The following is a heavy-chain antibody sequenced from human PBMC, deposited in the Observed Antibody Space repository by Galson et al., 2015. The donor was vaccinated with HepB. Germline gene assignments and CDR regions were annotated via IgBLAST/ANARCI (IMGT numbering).Heavy chain of an antibody. CDR3: ATLTMVRGVSGFDY. J-gene: IGHJ4*02. CDR1: GFTFSSYW. CDR2: IKQDGSEK. Sequence: SLRLSCAASGFTFSSYWMSWVRQAPGKGLEWVANIKQDGSEKYYVDSVKGRFTISRDNAKNSLYLQMNSLRAEDTAVYYCATLTMVRGVSGFDYWGQGTLVTVSS. V-gene: IGHV3-7*03. D-gene: IGHD3-10*01.